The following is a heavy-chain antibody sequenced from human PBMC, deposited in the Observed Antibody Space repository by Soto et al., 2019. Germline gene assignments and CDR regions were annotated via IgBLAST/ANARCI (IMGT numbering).Heavy chain of an antibody. CDR2: INSDGSST. D-gene: IGHD6-13*01. V-gene: IGHV3-74*01. CDR3: ARDYSIAAAGTPYYFDY. CDR1: GFTFSSYW. Sequence: PGGSLRLSCAASGFTFSSYWMHWVRQAPGKGLVWVSRINSDGSSTSYADSVKGRFTISRDNAKNTLYLQMNSLRAEDTAVYYCARDYSIAAAGTPYYFDYWGRGTLVTVSS. J-gene: IGHJ4*02.